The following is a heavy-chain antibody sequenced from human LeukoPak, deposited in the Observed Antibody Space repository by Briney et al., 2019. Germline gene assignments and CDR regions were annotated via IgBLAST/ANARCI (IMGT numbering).Heavy chain of an antibody. CDR2: IYYSGST. D-gene: IGHD3-10*01. CDR3: ARSRQASGLFNS. CDR1: GGSISSTSYY. V-gene: IGHV4-39*07. J-gene: IGHJ5*01. Sequence: SETLSLTCTVSGGSISSTSYYWGWIRQPPGKGLEWIGSIYYSGSTYYNPSLKSRFTISVDRPKNQFFLNVTSLTAADTAVYYCARSRQASGLFNSWGQGTLVVVSS.